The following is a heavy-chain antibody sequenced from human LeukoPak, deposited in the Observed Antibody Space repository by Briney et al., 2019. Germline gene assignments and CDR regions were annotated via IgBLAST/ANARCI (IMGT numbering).Heavy chain of an antibody. D-gene: IGHD3-22*01. CDR1: GFTFSSYA. Sequence: PGGSLRLSCAASGFTFSSYAMSWVRQAPGKGLEWVSAISGSGGSTYYADSVKGRFTISRDNSKNTLYLQMNSLRAEDTAVYYCAKEKGLWVVNYYDSSGYYDYWGQGTLVTVSS. V-gene: IGHV3-23*01. J-gene: IGHJ4*02. CDR3: AKEKGLWVVNYYDSSGYYDY. CDR2: ISGSGGST.